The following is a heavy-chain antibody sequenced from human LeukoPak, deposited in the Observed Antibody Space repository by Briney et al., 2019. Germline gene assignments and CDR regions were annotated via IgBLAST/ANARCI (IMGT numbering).Heavy chain of an antibody. CDR1: GGSIRNDDNY. CDR3: ARLAVGDWFDY. V-gene: IGHV4-30-4*01. D-gene: IGHD3-10*01. CDR2: IYYSGRT. J-gene: IGHJ4*02. Sequence: SETLALPCTVSGGSIRNDDNYWTLIRQPPGKGLEWIGFIYYSGRTKYNPSLTSRVTMSVDTSKNQFSLKLRSVTAADTAVYYCARLAVGDWFDYWGQGTLVTVSS.